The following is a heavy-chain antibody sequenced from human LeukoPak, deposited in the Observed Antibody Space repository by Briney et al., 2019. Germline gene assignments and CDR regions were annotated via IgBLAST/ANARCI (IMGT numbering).Heavy chain of an antibody. CDR3: AKDSPYCTNGVCYCNNWFDP. CDR2: ISGSGGST. J-gene: IGHJ5*02. CDR1: GFTFSSYA. D-gene: IGHD2-8*01. Sequence: GGSLRLSCAASGFTFSSYAMSWVRQAPGKGLEWVSAISGSGGSTYYADSVKGRFTISRDNSKNTLYLQMNSLRAEDTAVYYCAKDSPYCTNGVCYCNNWFDPWGQGTLVTVSS. V-gene: IGHV3-23*01.